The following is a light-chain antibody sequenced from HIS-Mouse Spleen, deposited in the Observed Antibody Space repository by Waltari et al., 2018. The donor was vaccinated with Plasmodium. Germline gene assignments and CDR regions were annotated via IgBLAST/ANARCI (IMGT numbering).Light chain of an antibody. CDR1: NIGSKS. CDR3: QAWDSSTAV. Sequence: SYVLTQPPSVSVAPGQTARITCGGNNIGSKSVHGYQQKPGQAPVLVVYDDSDRPSGIPERFSGSNSGNTATLTISGTQAMDEADYYCQAWDSSTAVFGGGTKLTVL. V-gene: IGLV3-21*02. J-gene: IGLJ3*02. CDR2: DDS.